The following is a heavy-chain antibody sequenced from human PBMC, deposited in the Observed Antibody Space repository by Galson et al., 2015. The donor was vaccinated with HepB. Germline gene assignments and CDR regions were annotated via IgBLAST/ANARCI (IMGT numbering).Heavy chain of an antibody. D-gene: IGHD3-22*01. CDR2: IRYDGSDK. CDR1: GFTFSSYG. Sequence: SLRLSCAASGFTFSSYGMHWVRQAPGKGLEWVAFIRYDGSDKYYADSVKGRFTISRDNAKNTLYLQMNSLRAEDTAVYYCAKFYRDYDRSGIWGQGTLVTVSS. CDR3: AKFYRDYDRSGI. V-gene: IGHV3-30*02. J-gene: IGHJ4*02.